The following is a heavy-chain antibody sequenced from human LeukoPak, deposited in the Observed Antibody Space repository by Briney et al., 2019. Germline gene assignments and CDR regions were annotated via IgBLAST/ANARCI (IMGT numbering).Heavy chain of an antibody. Sequence: GGSLKLSCAASGFTFSNSAMHWVRQAPGKGLEWVAVISHNGGNTYYADSVRGRFTISRDNAKNSLYLQMNSLRAEDTAVYYCAGAAAGGYWGQGTLVTVSS. V-gene: IGHV3-30-3*01. D-gene: IGHD6-13*01. CDR3: AGAAAGGY. CDR2: ISHNGGNT. CDR1: GFTFSNSA. J-gene: IGHJ4*02.